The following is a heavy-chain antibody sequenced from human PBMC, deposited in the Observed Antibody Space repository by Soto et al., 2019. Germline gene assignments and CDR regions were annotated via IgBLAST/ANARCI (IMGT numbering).Heavy chain of an antibody. Sequence: EVKLVESGGGLVQPGGSLRLSCAASGFTVSNNDMTWVRQAPGKGLELVSSIYSTGNTFYADSVRGRFTITRDHSKNTLYVQINGLKFEEKAVYYCARNVPVTTLGYWGQGTVVTVSS. V-gene: IGHV3-66*01. CDR2: IYSTGNT. CDR1: GFTVSNND. D-gene: IGHD2-8*02. CDR3: ARNVPVTTLGY. J-gene: IGHJ4*01.